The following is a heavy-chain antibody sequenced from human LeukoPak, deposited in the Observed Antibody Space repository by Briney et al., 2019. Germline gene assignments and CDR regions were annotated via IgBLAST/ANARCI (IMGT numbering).Heavy chain of an antibody. CDR1: GGSISSGDYY. CDR3: AREVGATKNLDS. D-gene: IGHD1-26*01. CDR2: IYYSGST. J-gene: IGHJ4*02. V-gene: IGHV4-30-4*01. Sequence: SQTLSLTCTVSGGSISSGDYYWSWIRQPPGKGLEWIGYIYYSGSTYYNPSLKSRVTISVDTSKNQFSLKLSSVTAADTAVYYCAREVGATKNLDSWGQGILVTVSS.